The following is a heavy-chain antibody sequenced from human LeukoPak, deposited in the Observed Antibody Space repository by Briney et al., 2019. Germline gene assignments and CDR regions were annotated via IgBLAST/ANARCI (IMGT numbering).Heavy chain of an antibody. CDR1: GYTFISNY. J-gene: IGHJ4*02. D-gene: IGHD3-22*01. CDR2: INPSGGSP. V-gene: IGHV1-46*01. Sequence: ASVKVSCKAYGYTFISNYLNWVRQAPGQGLEWVGIINPSGGSPSYAQKFQGRVTMTRDMSTSTVYMELSSLRAEDTAVYYCAKVGAVYYDSSHFDYWGQGTLVTVSS. CDR3: AKVGAVYYDSSHFDY.